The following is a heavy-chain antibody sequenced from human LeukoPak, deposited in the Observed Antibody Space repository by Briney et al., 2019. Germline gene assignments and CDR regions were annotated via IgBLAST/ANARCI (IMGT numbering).Heavy chain of an antibody. D-gene: IGHD3-10*01. Sequence: PSETLSLTCTVSGGSISSYYWSWIRQPPGKGLEWIGYIYYSGSTNYNPSLKSRVTISVDTSKNQFSLKLSSVTAADTAVYYCARHLRLSGSWFDPWGQGTLVTVSS. CDR1: GGSISSYY. J-gene: IGHJ5*02. V-gene: IGHV4-59*08. CDR2: IYYSGST. CDR3: ARHLRLSGSWFDP.